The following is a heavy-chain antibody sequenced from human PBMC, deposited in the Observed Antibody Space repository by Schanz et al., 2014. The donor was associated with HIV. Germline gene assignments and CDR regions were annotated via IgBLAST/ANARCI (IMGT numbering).Heavy chain of an antibody. CDR1: GFTFGSYG. J-gene: IGHJ6*02. V-gene: IGHV3-30*03. CDR3: ARSPSYGMDV. Sequence: VQLLESGGGVVQPGRSLRLSCVASGFTFGSYGMHWVRQAPGRGLEWVASISYHGSDKYYADSVKGRFTISRDNSKNTLYLEMNSLRDEDTAVYYCARSPSYGMDVWGQGTTVTVSS. CDR2: ISYHGSDK.